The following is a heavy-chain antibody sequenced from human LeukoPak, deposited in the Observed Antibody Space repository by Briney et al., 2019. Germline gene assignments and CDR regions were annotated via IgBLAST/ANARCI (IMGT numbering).Heavy chain of an antibody. CDR1: GFTFGSYS. Sequence: GGSLRLSCAASGFTFGSYSMNWVRQAPGKGLEWVSYISSSGSTIYYADSVKGRFTISRDNAKKSLYLQMNSLRVEDTAVYFCAKAYEGYYFDYWGQGTLVTVSS. J-gene: IGHJ4*02. V-gene: IGHV3-48*04. CDR2: ISSSGSTI. D-gene: IGHD3-22*01. CDR3: AKAYEGYYFDY.